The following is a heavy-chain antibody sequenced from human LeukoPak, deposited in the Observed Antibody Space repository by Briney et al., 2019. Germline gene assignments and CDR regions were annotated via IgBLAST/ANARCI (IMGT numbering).Heavy chain of an antibody. Sequence: ASVKVSCKASGGTFSSYAISWVRQAPGQGLEWMGGIIPIFGTANYAQKFQGRATITADESTSTAYMELSSLRSEDTAVYYCARELQDYYDSSGYLGPRDAFDIWGQGTMVTVSS. D-gene: IGHD3-22*01. CDR3: ARELQDYYDSSGYLGPRDAFDI. J-gene: IGHJ3*02. CDR2: IIPIFGTA. CDR1: GGTFSSYA. V-gene: IGHV1-69*13.